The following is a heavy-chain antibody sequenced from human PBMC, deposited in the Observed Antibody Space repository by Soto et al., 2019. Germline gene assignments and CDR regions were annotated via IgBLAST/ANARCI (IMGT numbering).Heavy chain of an antibody. D-gene: IGHD6-19*01. Sequence: LPQAWPVPYSVSGGSISSSSYYWCWIRQPQGKGLEWIGSISYSGGTYYNPSLKSRVTISVDTSKNQFSLKLSSVTAADTAVYFCARKSDAVASKPPDYWGQGTLVTVS. CDR3: ARKSDAVASKPPDY. CDR2: ISYSGGT. CDR1: GGSISSSSYY. V-gene: IGHV4-39*01. J-gene: IGHJ4*02.